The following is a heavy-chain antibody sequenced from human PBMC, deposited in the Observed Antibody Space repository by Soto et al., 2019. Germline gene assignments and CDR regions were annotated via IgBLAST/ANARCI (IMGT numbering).Heavy chain of an antibody. Sequence: QVTLKESGPVLVKPTETLTLTCTVSGFSLSNAGMGVSGIRQTPGKALEWLAHIFSNDERRFSTSLKNSLTISKDTFNSQVVLIMTNMDPVDTATYYCAQTEDGGRSRTPAGWFDAWGQGTLVTVSS. CDR1: GFSLSNAGMG. CDR2: IFSNDER. J-gene: IGHJ5*02. CDR3: AQTEDGGRSRTPAGWFDA. V-gene: IGHV2-26*01. D-gene: IGHD2-15*01.